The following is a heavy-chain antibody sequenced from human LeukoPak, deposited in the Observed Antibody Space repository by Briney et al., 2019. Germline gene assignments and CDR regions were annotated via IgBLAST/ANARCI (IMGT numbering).Heavy chain of an antibody. CDR2: INPNSGDT. Sequence: ASVKASCKASGYTFTDYYIHWVRQAPGQGLEWMGRINPNSGDTNYAQKFQGRVTMTRDTSISTAYMELSRLKSDDTAVYYCARVANCGGDCYSFDYWGQGTLVTVSS. D-gene: IGHD2-21*02. V-gene: IGHV1-2*06. CDR1: GYTFTDYY. CDR3: ARVANCGGDCYSFDY. J-gene: IGHJ4*02.